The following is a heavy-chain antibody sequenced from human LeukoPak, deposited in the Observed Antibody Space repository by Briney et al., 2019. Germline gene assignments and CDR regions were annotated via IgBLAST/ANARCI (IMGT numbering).Heavy chain of an antibody. CDR2: ISAYNGST. Sequence: ASVKVSCKASGYTFTSYGISWVRQAPGQGLEWMGWISAYNGSTNYAQKLQGRVTMTTDTSTSTAYMELRSLRSDDTAVYYCARDEGIVGATYKDYWGQGTLVTVSS. D-gene: IGHD1-26*01. V-gene: IGHV1-18*01. CDR3: ARDEGIVGATYKDY. J-gene: IGHJ4*02. CDR1: GYTFTSYG.